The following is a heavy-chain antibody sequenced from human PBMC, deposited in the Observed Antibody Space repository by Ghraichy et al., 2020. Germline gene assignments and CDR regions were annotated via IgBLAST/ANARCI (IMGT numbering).Heavy chain of an antibody. CDR3: AKDFADCSGGSCTFFDY. D-gene: IGHD2-15*01. J-gene: IGHJ4*02. CDR2: ISGSGGST. Sequence: GSLRLSCAASGFTFSSYAMSWVRQAPGKGLEWVSAISGSGGSTYYADSVKGRFTISRDNSKNTLYLQMNSLRAEDTAVYYCAKDFADCSGGSCTFFDYWGQGSLVTVSS. CDR1: GFTFSSYA. V-gene: IGHV3-23*01.